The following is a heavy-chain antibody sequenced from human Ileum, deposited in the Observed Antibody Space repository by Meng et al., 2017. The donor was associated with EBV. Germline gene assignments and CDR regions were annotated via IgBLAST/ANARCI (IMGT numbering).Heavy chain of an antibody. V-gene: IGHV1-18*01. CDR3: ASGTPGRSYCDY. CDR1: GYTFGSYG. Sequence: QVHLLQSGPEVKTPGAPVRVSCKASGYTFGSYGLCWVRQAPGQGLEWMGWFVNYVDTYPAPKFQGRVTMTTDTHTNTAFMELRSPTSDDTAVYYCASGTPGRSYCDYWGQGTLVTVSS. D-gene: IGHD2-15*01. CDR2: FVNYVDT. J-gene: IGHJ4*02.